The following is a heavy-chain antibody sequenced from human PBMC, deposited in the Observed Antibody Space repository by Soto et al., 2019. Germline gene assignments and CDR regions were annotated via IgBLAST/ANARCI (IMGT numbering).Heavy chain of an antibody. V-gene: IGHV1-3*01. CDR1: GYTFTSYA. CDR2: INAGNGNT. CDR3: ASYHCSSTSCYDNWFDP. Sequence: ASVKVSCKASGYTFTSYAMHWVRQAPGQRLEWMGWINAGNGNTKYSQKFQGRVTITRNTSASTAYMELSSLRSEDTAVYYCASYHCSSTSCYDNWFDPWGQGTLVTVSS. J-gene: IGHJ5*02. D-gene: IGHD2-2*01.